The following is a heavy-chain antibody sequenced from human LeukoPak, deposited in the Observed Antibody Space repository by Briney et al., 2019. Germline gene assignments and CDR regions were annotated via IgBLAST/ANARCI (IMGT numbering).Heavy chain of an antibody. D-gene: IGHD3-22*01. J-gene: IGHJ4*02. CDR3: ARDGYYYDGSFEY. CDR2: ISHSGSS. V-gene: IGHV4-38-2*02. Sequence: SETLSLTCAVSGYYISSGYFWAWIRQPPGKRLEWIGSISHSGSSCSKPSLKSRVIISVDTSNNQFSLKLTSVTAADTATYYCARDGYYYDGSFEYWGQGIRVAVSS. CDR1: GYYISSGYF.